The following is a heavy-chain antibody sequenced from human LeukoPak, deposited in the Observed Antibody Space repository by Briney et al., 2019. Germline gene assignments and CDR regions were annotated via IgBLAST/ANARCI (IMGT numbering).Heavy chain of an antibody. CDR1: GYTFTTYA. D-gene: IGHD2-2*01. Sequence: ASVKVSCKASGYTFTTYAINWVRQAPGQGLEWMGWINTNTGNQTYAQGFTGRFVFSLDTSVSTAYLQISSLKAEDTAVYFCTRGSSTSEFYWGQGTLVTVSS. V-gene: IGHV7-4-1*02. CDR3: TRGSSTSEFY. CDR2: INTNTGNQ. J-gene: IGHJ4*02.